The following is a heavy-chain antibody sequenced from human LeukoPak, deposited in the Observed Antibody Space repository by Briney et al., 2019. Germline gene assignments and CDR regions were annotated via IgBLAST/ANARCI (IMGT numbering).Heavy chain of an antibody. CDR2: IKQDGSEK. Sequence: GGSLRLSCAASGFTFSSYWMSWVRQAPGKGLEWVANIKQDGSEKYYVDSVKGRFTVSRDNAKSSLYLQMNSLRAEDTAVYYCAREGAGRSSGWDYWGQGTLVTVSS. CDR3: AREGAGRSSGWDY. CDR1: GFTFSSYW. J-gene: IGHJ4*02. D-gene: IGHD6-19*01. V-gene: IGHV3-7*01.